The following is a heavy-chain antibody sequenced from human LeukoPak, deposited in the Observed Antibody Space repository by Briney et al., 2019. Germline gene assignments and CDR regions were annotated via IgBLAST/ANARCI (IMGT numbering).Heavy chain of an antibody. J-gene: IGHJ4*02. V-gene: IGHV1-46*01. Sequence: GASVKVSCKASGYSFISSYIHWVRQAPGQGLEWMGIINPSGGSTSYPQKFQGRVTMTRDTSTSTVYMELSSLRSGDTAIYYCARGGPGEFSPFDYWGQGTLVTVSS. CDR1: GYSFISSY. CDR2: INPSGGST. D-gene: IGHD3-10*01. CDR3: ARGGPGEFSPFDY.